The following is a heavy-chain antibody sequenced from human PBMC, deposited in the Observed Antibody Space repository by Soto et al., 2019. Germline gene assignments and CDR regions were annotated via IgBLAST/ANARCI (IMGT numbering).Heavy chain of an antibody. CDR1: GFTFNNYA. J-gene: IGHJ6*02. V-gene: IGHV3-30-3*02. D-gene: IGHD2-21*02. Sequence: QVQLVESGGGVVQPGTSLRLSCAASGFTFNNYAMHWVRQAPGKGLEWVALISYNGGKIYYADSVKGRFTISRDNSKNTLYLQMDSLGPDDTAVYYCAAGAGGISDSSRVLYYGMNVWGQGTTVTVS. CDR2: ISYNGGKI. CDR3: AAGAGGISDSSRVLYYGMNV.